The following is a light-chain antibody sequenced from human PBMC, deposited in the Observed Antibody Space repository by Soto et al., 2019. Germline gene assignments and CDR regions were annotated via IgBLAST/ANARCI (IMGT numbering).Light chain of an antibody. CDR2: EVS. CDR3: SSYTSSRAYV. Sequence: QSALTQPSSVSGSRGELITISCTGSSSDVGGYNYVSWYQQQSGKAPKLMIHEVSTRPSGVSNRFSGSKSGNTASLTISGLQAEDEADYYCSSYTSSRAYVFGSGTKVTVL. CDR1: SSDVGGYNY. J-gene: IGLJ1*01. V-gene: IGLV2-14*01.